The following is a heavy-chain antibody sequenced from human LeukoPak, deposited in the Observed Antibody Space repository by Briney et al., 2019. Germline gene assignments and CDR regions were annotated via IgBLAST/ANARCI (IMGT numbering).Heavy chain of an antibody. Sequence: SETLSLTCAVYGGSFSGYYWSWIRQPPGKGLEWIGEINHSGSTNYNPSLKSRVTISVDTSKNQFSLKLSSVTAADTAVYYCARKPYYYYMDVWGKGTTVTVSS. V-gene: IGHV4-34*01. CDR3: ARKPYYYYMDV. CDR2: INHSGST. CDR1: GGSFSGYY. J-gene: IGHJ6*03.